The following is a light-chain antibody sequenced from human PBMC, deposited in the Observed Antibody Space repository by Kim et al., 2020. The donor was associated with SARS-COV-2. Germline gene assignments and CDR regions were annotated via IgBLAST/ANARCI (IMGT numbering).Light chain of an antibody. V-gene: IGKV1-5*01. CDR2: EAS. Sequence: SASVGDRVTITCRASQLIITWLAWYQQKPGKAPTLLIYEASTLETGVPSRFSGSGSGTEFSLTITSLQPDDFATYYCQQYNIFPYTFGQGTKLEI. CDR3: QQYNIFPYT. CDR1: QLIITW. J-gene: IGKJ2*01.